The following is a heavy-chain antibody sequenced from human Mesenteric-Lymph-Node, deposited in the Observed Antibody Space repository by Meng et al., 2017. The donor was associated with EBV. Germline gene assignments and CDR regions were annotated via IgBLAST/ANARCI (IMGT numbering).Heavy chain of an antibody. D-gene: IGHD3-10*01. J-gene: IGHJ4*02. CDR3: ARQYGSSFDY. Sequence: QRQRQESGPGLVRHSGTLSLIRTVSSDSISSTSYHWGWIRQPPGKGLEWIGSIYYSGTTYFNPSLESRVSIAVDTSKKQFSLRLTSVTAADTAVYYCARQYGSSFDYWGQGTLVTVSS. CDR2: IYYSGTT. CDR1: SDSISSTSYH. V-gene: IGHV4-39*01.